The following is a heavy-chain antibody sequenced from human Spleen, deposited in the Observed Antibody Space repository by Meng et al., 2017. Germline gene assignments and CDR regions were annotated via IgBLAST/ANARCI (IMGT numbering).Heavy chain of an antibody. Sequence: QGKLQEPGPGLVEPSGPPSLTCAVSGGSNSSSNWWSWLRQPPGKGLEWIGEMYHTGSPNYNPSLKSRVTFSVDKSKNEFSLKLSSVTAADTAVYYCARVGGGSSSFFWFDPWGQGTLVTVSS. D-gene: IGHD6-6*01. J-gene: IGHJ5*02. CDR1: GGSNSSSNW. V-gene: IGHV4-4*02. CDR3: ARVGGGSSSFFWFDP. CDR2: MYHTGSP.